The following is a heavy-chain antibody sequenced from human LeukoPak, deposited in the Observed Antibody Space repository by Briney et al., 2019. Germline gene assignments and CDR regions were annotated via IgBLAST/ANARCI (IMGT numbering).Heavy chain of an antibody. CDR1: GFTFSSYA. J-gene: IGHJ4*02. CDR3: AKFRGYYDSSGVRTDY. Sequence: GGSLRLSCAASGFTFSSYAMSWVRQAPGKGLEWVSAISGSGGSTYYADSVKGRFTISRDNSKNTLYLQMNSLRAEDTAVYYCAKFRGYYDSSGVRTDYWGLGTLVTVSS. CDR2: ISGSGGST. D-gene: IGHD3-22*01. V-gene: IGHV3-23*01.